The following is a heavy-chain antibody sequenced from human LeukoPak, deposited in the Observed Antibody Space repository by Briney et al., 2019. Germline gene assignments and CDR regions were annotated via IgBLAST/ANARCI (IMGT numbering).Heavy chain of an antibody. J-gene: IGHJ1*01. D-gene: IGHD2-15*01. CDR3: AQQVGYCSSGSCYFTY. V-gene: IGHV3-23*01. Sequence: PGGSLRLYCAASGFAFNTYAMSWVRQALGKGLEWVSAISNTGGSTYYADSVKGRFTISRDKSKNTLSLQMNSLRAEDTAVYYCAQQVGYCSSGSCYFTYWGQGTLVTVSS. CDR1: GFAFNTYA. CDR2: ISNTGGST.